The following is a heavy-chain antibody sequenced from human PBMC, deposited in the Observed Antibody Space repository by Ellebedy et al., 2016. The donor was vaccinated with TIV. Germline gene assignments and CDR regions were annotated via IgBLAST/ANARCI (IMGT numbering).Heavy chain of an antibody. CDR2: ISSDGSNK. CDR1: GFTFRSHG. Sequence: GGSLRLXXVASGFTFRSHGIYWVRQAPGTGLEWVAVISSDGSNKYYADSVKGRFTISRDNSKNTLYPQMNSLRTDDMAVYYCARGGSSGSSDYWGQGTLVTVSS. D-gene: IGHD3-10*01. V-gene: IGHV3-30*03. CDR3: ARGGSSGSSDY. J-gene: IGHJ4*02.